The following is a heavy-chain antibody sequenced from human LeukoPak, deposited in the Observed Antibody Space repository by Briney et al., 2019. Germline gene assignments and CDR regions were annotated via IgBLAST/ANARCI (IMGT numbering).Heavy chain of an antibody. D-gene: IGHD3-22*01. CDR2: MYLSGTT. V-gene: IGHV4-4*02. J-gene: IGHJ4*02. CDR1: GDSINSLDL. CDR3: AGLVGRYSSGLYYYYFDY. Sequence: TLSLTCTVSGDSINSLDLWSWVRQPPGKGLEWIGEMYLSGTTHSNPSVKSRVTISIDKSKNQFFLNLSSVTAADTAVYYCAGLVGRYSSGLYYYYFDYWGQGTLVTASS.